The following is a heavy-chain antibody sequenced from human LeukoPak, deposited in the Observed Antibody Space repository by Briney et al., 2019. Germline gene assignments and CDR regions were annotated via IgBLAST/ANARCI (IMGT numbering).Heavy chain of an antibody. D-gene: IGHD6-19*01. J-gene: IGHJ4*02. V-gene: IGHV3-15*01. CDR1: GFTFSSYG. CDR3: TTAPSSSGWYEGADFDY. Sequence: SGGSLRLSCAASGFTFSSYGMHWVRQAPGKGLGWVGRIKSKTDGGTTDYAAPVKGRFTISRDDSKNTLYLQMNSLKTEDTAVYYCTTAPSSSGWYEGADFDYWGQGTLVTVSS. CDR2: IKSKTDGGTT.